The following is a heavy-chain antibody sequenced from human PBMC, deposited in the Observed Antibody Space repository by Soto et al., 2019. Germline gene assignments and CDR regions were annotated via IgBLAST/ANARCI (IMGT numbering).Heavy chain of an antibody. Sequence: PGGSLRLSCAASGFTFSNYAMTWVRQAPGKGLEWVSTITGSGGSTYYADSVKGRFAISRDNSKTTVYLRMNSLRAEDTAVYYCAKDRTTMYHAFDIWGQGTMVTVSS. V-gene: IGHV3-23*01. CDR3: AKDRTTMYHAFDI. D-gene: IGHD1-7*01. CDR1: GFTFSNYA. J-gene: IGHJ3*02. CDR2: ITGSGGST.